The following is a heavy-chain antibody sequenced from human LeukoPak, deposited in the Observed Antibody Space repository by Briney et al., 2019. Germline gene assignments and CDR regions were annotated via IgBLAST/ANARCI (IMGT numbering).Heavy chain of an antibody. CDR2: INPNSGGT. CDR3: AGGTDFWSGYSFDS. Sequence: ASVKVSCKASGYIFTDYYMHWVRQAPGQELGWMGRINPNSGGTDYAQKFQGRVTMTRDTSISTAYTELSSLRPEDTAVYFCAGGTDFWSGYSFDSWGQGTLVTVSS. J-gene: IGHJ4*02. D-gene: IGHD3-3*01. CDR1: GYIFTDYY. V-gene: IGHV1/OR15-1*01.